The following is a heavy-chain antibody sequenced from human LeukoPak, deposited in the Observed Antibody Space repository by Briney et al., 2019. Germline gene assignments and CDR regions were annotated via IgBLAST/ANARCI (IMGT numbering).Heavy chain of an antibody. D-gene: IGHD2-15*01. J-gene: IGHJ4*02. V-gene: IGHV3-23*01. CDR2: ISGSGGST. CDR3: AKTPYCSGGSCYEDVFDY. CDR1: GFTFSSYA. Sequence: PGGSLRLSCAASGFTFSSYAMSWVRQAPGKGLEWVSAISGSGGSTYYADSVKGRFTNSRDNSKNTLYLQMNSLRAEDTAVYYCAKTPYCSGGSCYEDVFDYWGQGTLVTVSS.